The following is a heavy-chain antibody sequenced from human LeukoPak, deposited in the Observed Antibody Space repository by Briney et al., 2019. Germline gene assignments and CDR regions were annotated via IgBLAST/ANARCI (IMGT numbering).Heavy chain of an antibody. D-gene: IGHD2-2*01. V-gene: IGHV6-1*01. J-gene: IGHJ5*02. CDR2: TYYRSKWYN. CDR1: GDSVSSNSAA. Sequence: SQTLSLTSAISGDSVSSNSAAWNWIRQSPSRGLEWLGRTYYRSKWYNDYAVSVKTRITINPDTSKNQFSLQLNSVTPEDTAVYYCALGYCSSTSCYWFDPWGQGTLVTVSS. CDR3: ALGYCSSTSCYWFDP.